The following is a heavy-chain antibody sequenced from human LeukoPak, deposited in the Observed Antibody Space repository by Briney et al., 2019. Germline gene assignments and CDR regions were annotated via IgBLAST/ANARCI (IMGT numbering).Heavy chain of an antibody. J-gene: IGHJ4*02. Sequence: GGSLRLSCAASGFTFSSYAMSWVRQAPGKGLEWVSAVTSSGGSPYYADSVKGRFTISRDNSKNTLYLQMNSLRAEDTAVYYCARVKVDSSSWRGYFDYWGQGTLVTVSS. CDR2: VTSSGGSP. CDR3: ARVKVDSSSWRGYFDY. CDR1: GFTFSSYA. D-gene: IGHD6-13*01. V-gene: IGHV3-23*01.